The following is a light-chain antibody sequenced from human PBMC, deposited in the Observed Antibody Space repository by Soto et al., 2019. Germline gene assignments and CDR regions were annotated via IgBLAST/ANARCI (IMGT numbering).Light chain of an antibody. CDR3: QQTHAAPLT. CDR2: AAS. CDR1: QAIWTY. J-gene: IGKJ5*01. Sequence: DVQMTQSPSSLSASVGARVSIACRASQAIWTYLHWYQQKPGEAPKLLIYAASSLRSGVPSRFSGSGYGTDFTLTINNLHAEDAATYYCQQTHAAPLTFGQGTRL. V-gene: IGKV1-39*01.